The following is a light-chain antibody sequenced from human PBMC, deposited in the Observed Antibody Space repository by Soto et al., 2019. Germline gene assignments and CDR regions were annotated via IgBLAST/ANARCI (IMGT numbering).Light chain of an antibody. CDR1: QDINNY. CDR2: AAS. J-gene: IGKJ1*01. V-gene: IGKV1-27*01. CDR3: QKYNSAPWT. Sequence: DIQMTQSPSSLSASVGDRVTITCRASQDINNYLAWYQQKPGKVPKLLIYAASTLQSGVPSRFSGGGSGTDFTLTISSLQPEDVASYYCQKYNSAPWTFGQGTKVEI.